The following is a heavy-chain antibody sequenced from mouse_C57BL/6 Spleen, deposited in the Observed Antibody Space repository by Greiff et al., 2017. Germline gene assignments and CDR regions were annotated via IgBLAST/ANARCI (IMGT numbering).Heavy chain of an antibody. V-gene: IGHV3-6*01. Sequence: EVQVVEPGPGLVKPSQSLSLSCSVTGYSITSGYYWNWNRQFPGNQLEWMGYISYDGSNNYNPSLKNRITITRDTSRNQFFLKLDSETTAHTATYSGARDRGGNYVGFDDWGQGTTLTVSS. J-gene: IGHJ2*01. CDR2: ISYDGSN. CDR1: GYSITSGYY. CDR3: ARDRGGNYVGFDD. D-gene: IGHD2-1*01.